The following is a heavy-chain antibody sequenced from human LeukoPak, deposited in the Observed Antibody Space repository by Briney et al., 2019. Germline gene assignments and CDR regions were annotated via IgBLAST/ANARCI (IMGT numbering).Heavy chain of an antibody. V-gene: IGHV1-8*03. CDR3: GRGGYVWGSYRYIDY. D-gene: IGHD3-16*02. Sequence: ASVKVSCKASGYTFTSYDINWVRQATGPGLEWMGWMNPNSGNTGYAQKFQGRATITRNTSISTAYMELSSLRSEDAAVYYCGRGGYVWGSYRYIDYWGQGTLVTVSS. CDR2: MNPNSGNT. J-gene: IGHJ4*02. CDR1: GYTFTSYD.